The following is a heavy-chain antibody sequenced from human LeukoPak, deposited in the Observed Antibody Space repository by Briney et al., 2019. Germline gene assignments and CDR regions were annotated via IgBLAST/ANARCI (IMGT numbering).Heavy chain of an antibody. CDR1: GYTFTSYY. Sequence: ASVKVSCKASGYTFTSYYVHWVRQAPGQGLEWMGWINPNSGGTNYAQKFQGRVTMTRDTSISTAYMELSRLRSDDTAVYYCARGVVPAAIVVYWGQGTLVTVSS. J-gene: IGHJ4*02. CDR2: INPNSGGT. V-gene: IGHV1-2*02. D-gene: IGHD2-2*02. CDR3: ARGVVPAAIVVY.